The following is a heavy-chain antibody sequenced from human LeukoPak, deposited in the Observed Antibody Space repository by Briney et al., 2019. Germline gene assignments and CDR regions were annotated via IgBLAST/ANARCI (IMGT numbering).Heavy chain of an antibody. V-gene: IGHV3-23*01. CDR2: IDAGGVNT. CDR3: AKGSGSGWYGWFDP. J-gene: IGHJ5*02. Sequence: GGSLRVSCAASRFTFSGYAMYWVRQAPGKGLEWVSCIDAGGVNTYYADSVTGRFTISRDNSKNTLYLQMNSLRAEDTAVYYCAKGSGSGWYGWFDPWGQGTLVTVSS. D-gene: IGHD6-19*01. CDR1: RFTFSGYA.